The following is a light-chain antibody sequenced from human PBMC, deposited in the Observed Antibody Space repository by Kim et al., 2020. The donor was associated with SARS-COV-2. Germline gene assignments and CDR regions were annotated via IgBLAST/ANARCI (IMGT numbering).Light chain of an antibody. V-gene: IGLV2-11*01. J-gene: IGLJ3*02. CDR1: SSDVGGYDY. CDR3: CSYAGSYSLV. Sequence: QSALTQPRPASGSPGQSVSISCTGTSSDVGGYDYVAGYQQHPGKAPKVIILDVNKRPTGVPDRFSGSKSGNTASLTISWLQAEDEADHYCCSYAGSYSLVLGLRTPLTVL. CDR2: DVN.